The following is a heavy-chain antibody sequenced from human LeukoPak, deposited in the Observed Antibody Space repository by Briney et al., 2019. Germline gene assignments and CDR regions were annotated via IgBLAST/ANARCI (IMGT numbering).Heavy chain of an antibody. CDR1: EFAFSSHG. J-gene: IGHJ3*02. CDR2: IWCDGSNK. Sequence: GRSLRLSCAASEFAFSSHGMHWVRQAPGKGLEWVAVIWCDGSNKYYVDSVKGRFTISRDNSKNTLYLQMNSLRAEDTAVYYCAKGGDYYDSSASGGFDVFDIWGQGTMVTVSS. D-gene: IGHD3-22*01. CDR3: AKGGDYYDSSASGGFDVFDI. V-gene: IGHV3-33*06.